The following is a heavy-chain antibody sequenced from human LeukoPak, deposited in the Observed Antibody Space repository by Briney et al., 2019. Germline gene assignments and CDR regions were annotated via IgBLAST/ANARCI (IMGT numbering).Heavy chain of an antibody. CDR3: ARGSRYSSGCGDYFDY. CDR2: ISAYNGNA. Sequence: ASVKVSCKASGYTFTSYYIHWVRQAPGQGLEWMGWISAYNGNANYAQKLQGRVTMTTDTSTSTAYMELRSLRSDDTAVYYCARGSRYSSGCGDYFDYWGQGTLVTVSS. J-gene: IGHJ4*02. V-gene: IGHV1-18*04. D-gene: IGHD6-19*01. CDR1: GYTFTSYY.